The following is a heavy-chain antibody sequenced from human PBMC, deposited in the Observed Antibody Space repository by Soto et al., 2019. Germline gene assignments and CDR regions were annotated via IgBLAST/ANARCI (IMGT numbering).Heavy chain of an antibody. J-gene: IGHJ6*02. Sequence: GGSLRLSCAASGFTFSSYAMSWVRHAPGKGLEWVSAISGSGGSTYYADSVKGRFTISRDNSKNTLYLQMNSLRAEDTAVYYCAYGSGSYYNYYYYGMDVWGQGTTVTVSS. CDR1: GFTFSSYA. CDR2: ISGSGGST. V-gene: IGHV3-23*01. CDR3: AYGSGSYYNYYYYGMDV. D-gene: IGHD3-10*01.